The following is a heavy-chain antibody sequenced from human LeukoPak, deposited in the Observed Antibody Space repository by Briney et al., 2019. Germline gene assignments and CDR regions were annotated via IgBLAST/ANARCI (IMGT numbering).Heavy chain of an antibody. V-gene: IGHV4-59*06. Sequence: SETLSLTCTVSGGSISSYYWSWIRQPAGKGLEWIGNIYFSGNTYYNPSLKSRLTISLDTSKDQFSLQLSSVTAADTAIYYCARISSSKYDYGWGSYRPTVLDYWGQGTLVTVSS. D-gene: IGHD3-16*02. CDR1: GGSISSYY. CDR3: ARISSSKYDYGWGSYRPTVLDY. CDR2: IYFSGNT. J-gene: IGHJ4*02.